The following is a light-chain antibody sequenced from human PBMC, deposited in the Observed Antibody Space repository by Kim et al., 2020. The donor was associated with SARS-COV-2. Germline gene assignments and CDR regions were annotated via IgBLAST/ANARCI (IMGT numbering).Light chain of an antibody. CDR3: TSYTRSDTWV. CDR1: SGDVGAYNS. J-gene: IGLJ3*02. Sequence: GQPFTTAWPGTSGDVGAYNSVSWYHHRPGKAPIFMIHDVSQGPSGVSNRCSGSKAGNTASLTISGLQAEDEADYYCTSYTRSDTWVFGGGTKVTVL. V-gene: IGLV2-14*03. CDR2: DVS.